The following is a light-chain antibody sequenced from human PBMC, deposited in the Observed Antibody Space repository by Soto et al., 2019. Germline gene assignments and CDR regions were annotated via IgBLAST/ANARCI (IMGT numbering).Light chain of an antibody. Sequence: IHMTQSPSTLSASVGDTVTFTCRASQSVSGWLAWYQQKPGKAPKLLIFDASSLEGGVPSRFSGSGFGTEFTLTITSLQPDDFATYYCQHYETYPLSFGGGAKVDI. CDR3: QHYETYPLS. CDR1: QSVSGW. V-gene: IGKV1-5*01. CDR2: DAS. J-gene: IGKJ4*01.